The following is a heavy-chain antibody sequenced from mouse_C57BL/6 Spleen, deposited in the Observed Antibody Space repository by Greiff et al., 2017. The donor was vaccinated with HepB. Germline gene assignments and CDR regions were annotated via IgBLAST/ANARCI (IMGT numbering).Heavy chain of an antibody. J-gene: IGHJ3*01. V-gene: IGHV5-17*01. Sequence: EVKLVESGGGLVKPGGSLKLSCAASGFTFSDYGMHWVRQAPEKGLEWVAYISSGRSTIYYADTVKGRFTISRDNAKNTLFLKMTSLRSEDTAMYYCARGKTLFAYWGQGTLVTVSA. CDR2: ISSGRSTI. CDR3: ARGKTLFAY. CDR1: GFTFSDYG.